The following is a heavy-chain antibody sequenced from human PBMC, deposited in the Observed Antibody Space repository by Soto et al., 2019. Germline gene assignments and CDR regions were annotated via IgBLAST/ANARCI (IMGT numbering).Heavy chain of an antibody. V-gene: IGHV1-18*01. CDR3: AGGYYDSSGSPRAHLGY. CDR2: ISAYNGNT. D-gene: IGHD3-22*01. CDR1: GYTFTSYG. J-gene: IGHJ4*02. Sequence: VASVKVSCKASGYTFTSYGISWVRQAPGQGLEWMGWISAYNGNTNYAQKLQGRVTMTTDTSTSTAYMELRSLRSDDTAVYYCAGGYYDSSGSPRAHLGYWGQGTLVTVSS.